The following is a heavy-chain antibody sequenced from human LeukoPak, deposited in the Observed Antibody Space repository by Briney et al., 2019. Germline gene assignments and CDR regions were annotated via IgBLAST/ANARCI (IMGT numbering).Heavy chain of an antibody. V-gene: IGHV1-69*05. CDR2: FIPIFGTA. CDR1: GGTFSSYA. Sequence: SVKVSCKASGGTFSSYAISWVRQAPGQGLEWMGGFIPIFGTANYAQKFQGRVTITTDESTSTAYMELSSLRSEDTAVYYCARVGRFLEWLTKTEDAFDIWGQGTMVTVSS. J-gene: IGHJ3*02. D-gene: IGHD3-3*01. CDR3: ARVGRFLEWLTKTEDAFDI.